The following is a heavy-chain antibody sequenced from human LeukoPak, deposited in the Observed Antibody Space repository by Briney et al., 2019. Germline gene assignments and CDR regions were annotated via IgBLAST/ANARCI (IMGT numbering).Heavy chain of an antibody. CDR3: ARRHSSGWFYY. D-gene: IGHD6-19*01. CDR1: GYSISNGYY. J-gene: IGHJ4*02. Sequence: KPSETLSLTCTVSGYSISNGYYWDWIRQPPGRGLEWIGNIYRSGSTSYNPSLKSRVTISVDTSKSQFSLKVNSVTAADTAVYYCARRHSSGWFYYWGQGTLVTVSS. V-gene: IGHV4-38-2*02. CDR2: IYRSGST.